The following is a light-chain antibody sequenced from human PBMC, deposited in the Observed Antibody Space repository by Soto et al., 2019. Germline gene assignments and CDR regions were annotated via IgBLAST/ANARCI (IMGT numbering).Light chain of an antibody. CDR1: SSGVGGNNY. Sequence: QSVLTQPASVSGSPGQSITISCTGASSGVGGNNYVSWYQQYPGKAPKLMVCDVSNRPSGVSNRFSGSKSGNTASLTISGLQAEDEADYYCSSFTGTSYVFGTGTKVTVL. J-gene: IGLJ1*01. CDR2: DVS. CDR3: SSFTGTSYV. V-gene: IGLV2-14*01.